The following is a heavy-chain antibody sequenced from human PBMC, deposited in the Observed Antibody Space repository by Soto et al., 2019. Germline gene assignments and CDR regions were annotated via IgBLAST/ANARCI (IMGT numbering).Heavy chain of an antibody. V-gene: IGHV3-33*01. Sequence: QVQLVESGGGVVQPGRSLRLSCAASGFTFSSYGMHWVRQAPGKGLEWVAVIWYDGSNKYYADSVKGRFTISRDNSKNTLYLQMNSLRAEDTAVYYCARDRYCISTSCYSSMDVWGQGTTVTVSS. CDR2: IWYDGSNK. D-gene: IGHD2-2*01. CDR1: GFTFSSYG. CDR3: ARDRYCISTSCYSSMDV. J-gene: IGHJ6*02.